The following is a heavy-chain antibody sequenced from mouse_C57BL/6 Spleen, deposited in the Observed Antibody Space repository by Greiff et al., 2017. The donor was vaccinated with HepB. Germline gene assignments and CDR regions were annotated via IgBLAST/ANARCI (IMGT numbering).Heavy chain of an antibody. CDR1: GYAFTNYL. V-gene: IGHV1-54*01. CDR3: ARGDSNFAY. D-gene: IGHD2-5*01. Sequence: QVQLKQSGAELVRPGTSVKVSCKASGYAFTNYLIEWVKQRPGQGLEWIGVINPGSGGTNYNEKFKGKATLTADKSSSTAYMQLSSLTSEDSAVYFCARGDSNFAYWGQGTLVTVSA. J-gene: IGHJ3*01. CDR2: INPGSGGT.